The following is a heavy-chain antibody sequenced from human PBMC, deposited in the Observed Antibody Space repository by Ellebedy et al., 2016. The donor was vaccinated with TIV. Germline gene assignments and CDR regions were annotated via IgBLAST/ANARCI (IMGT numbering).Heavy chain of an antibody. J-gene: IGHJ4*02. Sequence: GESLKISCAASGFTFSSFSMDWVRQAPGKGLESISYISSSSDTIYYADSLKGRFTVSSANAKTSLYLQLNSLRAEDNAVYYCASACFGVACHFELWGQGTLVTGSS. D-gene: IGHD3-3*01. CDR1: GFTFSSFS. V-gene: IGHV3-48*01. CDR2: ISSSSDTI. CDR3: ASACFGVACHFEL.